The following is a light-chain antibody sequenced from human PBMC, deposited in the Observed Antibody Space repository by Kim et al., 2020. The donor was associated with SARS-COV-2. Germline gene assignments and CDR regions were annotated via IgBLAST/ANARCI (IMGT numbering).Light chain of an antibody. V-gene: IGLV1-44*01. CDR2: SNN. CDR1: SSNIVSNT. J-gene: IGLJ2*01. CDR3: AAWDGGLNGVV. Sequence: QSVLTQPPSAYGTPGQRVTISCSGSSSNIVSNTVNWYQQLPGTAPKLLIYSNNQRPSGVPDRISGSKSGTSASPPISGLQSEDEADYYCAAWDGGLNGVVFGGGTQLTVL.